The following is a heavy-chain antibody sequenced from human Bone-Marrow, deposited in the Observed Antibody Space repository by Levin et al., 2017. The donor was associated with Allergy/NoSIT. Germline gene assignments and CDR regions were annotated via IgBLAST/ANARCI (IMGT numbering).Heavy chain of an antibody. CDR3: ASDYYDSSGYYY. Sequence: ASVKVSCKASGGTFSSYAISWVRQAPGQGLEWMGGIIPIFGTANYAQKFQGRVTITADKSTSTAYMELSSLRSEDTAVYYCASDYYDSSGYYYWGQGTLVTVSS. CDR2: IIPIFGTA. V-gene: IGHV1-69*06. D-gene: IGHD3-22*01. CDR1: GGTFSSYA. J-gene: IGHJ4*02.